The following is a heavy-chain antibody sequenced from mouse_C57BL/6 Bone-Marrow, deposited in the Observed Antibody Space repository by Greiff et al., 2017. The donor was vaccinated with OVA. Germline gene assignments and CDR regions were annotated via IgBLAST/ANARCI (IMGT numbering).Heavy chain of an antibody. Sequence: QVHVKQPGAELVKPGASVKLSCKASGYTFTSYWMQWVKQRPGQGLEWIGEIDPSDSYTNYNQKFQGKATLTVDTASSTAYMQLSSLTSEDSAVYYCASPPIYDGYFLFDYWGQGTTLTVSS. V-gene: IGHV1-50*01. CDR2: IDPSDSYT. CDR1: GYTFTSYW. D-gene: IGHD2-3*01. J-gene: IGHJ2*01. CDR3: ASPPIYDGYFLFDY.